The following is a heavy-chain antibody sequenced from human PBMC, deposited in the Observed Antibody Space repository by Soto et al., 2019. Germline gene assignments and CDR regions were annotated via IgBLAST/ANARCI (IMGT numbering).Heavy chain of an antibody. V-gene: IGHV3-48*02. J-gene: IGHJ5*02. Sequence: GGSLRLSCAASGFTFSSYSMNWVRQAPGKGLEWVSYISDSSSEIYQADSVKGRFTISRDNARNSLYLQMNSLRDEDTAVYYCATYRFPGYSSAWSWGQGTLVTVSS. CDR2: ISDSSSEI. CDR3: ATYRFPGYSSAWS. D-gene: IGHD6-19*01. CDR1: GFTFSSYS.